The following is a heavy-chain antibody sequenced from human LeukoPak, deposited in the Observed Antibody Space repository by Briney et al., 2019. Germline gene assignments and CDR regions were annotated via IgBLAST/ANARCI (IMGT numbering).Heavy chain of an antibody. Sequence: AGSLRLSCAASGFTFSGSAIHWVRQSSGKGLELVGQIDKKDKGYATATAYAASVKGRFTISRDDSINTAYLQMKSLKTEDTALYYCTRDSGTYNWFDPWGQGTLVTVSS. D-gene: IGHD1-26*01. J-gene: IGHJ5*02. CDR2: IDKKDKGYATAT. V-gene: IGHV3-73*01. CDR1: GFTFSGSA. CDR3: TRDSGTYNWFDP.